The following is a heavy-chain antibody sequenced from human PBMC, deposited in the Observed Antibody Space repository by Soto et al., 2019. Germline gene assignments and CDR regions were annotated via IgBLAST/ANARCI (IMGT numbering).Heavy chain of an antibody. CDR1: GDSVSSNSAA. D-gene: IGHD2-21*02. CDR3: TKQKGDSRTYNGMDV. J-gene: IGHJ6*02. Sequence: QVQLQQSGPGLVKPSQTLSLTCAISGDSVSSNSAAWNWIRQSPSRGLERLGRAYYRSQWYYDSSVSVRSRITVIPDTSKLQFSLQLNSVTPEDTAVYYCTKQKGDSRTYNGMDVWGQGTTVTVSS. CDR2: AYYRSQWYY. V-gene: IGHV6-1*01.